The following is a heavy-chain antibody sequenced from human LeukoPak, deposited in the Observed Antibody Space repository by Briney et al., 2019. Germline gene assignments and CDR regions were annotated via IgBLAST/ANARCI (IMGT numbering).Heavy chain of an antibody. V-gene: IGHV4-59*01. J-gene: IGHJ3*02. CDR1: GVSISSYY. Sequence: SETLSLTCTVPGVSISSYYWSWIRQPPGKGLEWIGYIYYSGSTNYNPSLKGRVTISVDPSKNQFSLQMSSVTAADPAVYYCARDTTMPHAFDIWGQGTRVTVSS. CDR2: IYYSGST. CDR3: ARDTTMPHAFDI. D-gene: IGHD5-24*01.